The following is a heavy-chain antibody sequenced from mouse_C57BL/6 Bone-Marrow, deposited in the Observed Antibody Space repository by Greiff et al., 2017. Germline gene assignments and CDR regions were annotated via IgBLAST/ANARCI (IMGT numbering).Heavy chain of an antibody. J-gene: IGHJ2*01. CDR3: AHGYYLDY. Sequence: QVQLQQPGAELVKPGASVKLSCKASGYTFTSYWMHWVKQRPGQGLEWIGMIHPNSGSTNYNEKFKSKATLTVDKSSSTAYMQLSILTSEDAAYYFCAHGYYLDYWGQGTTLTVSS. CDR1: GYTFTSYW. CDR2: IHPNSGST. D-gene: IGHD2-2*01. V-gene: IGHV1-64*01.